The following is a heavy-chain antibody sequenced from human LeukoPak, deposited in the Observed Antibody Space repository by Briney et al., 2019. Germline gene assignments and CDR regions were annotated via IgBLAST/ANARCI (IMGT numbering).Heavy chain of an antibody. V-gene: IGHV3-23*01. CDR2: MSDSGGAT. Sequence: GGSLRLSCAASGFTFSSYAMNWVRQAPGKGLEWVSAMSDSGGATYYADSVKGRFTISRDNAKNSLYLQMNSLRAEDTAVYYCAGGPEYSSGWYLSPWFDPWGQGTLVTVSS. D-gene: IGHD6-19*01. CDR3: AGGPEYSSGWYLSPWFDP. J-gene: IGHJ5*02. CDR1: GFTFSSYA.